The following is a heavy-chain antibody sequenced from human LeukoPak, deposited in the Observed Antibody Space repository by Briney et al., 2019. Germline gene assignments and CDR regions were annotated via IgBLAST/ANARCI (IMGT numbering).Heavy chain of an antibody. Sequence: GGSLRLSCAASGFTFSTYAMSWVRQAPGKGLEWVSAISGSGGSTYQSDSVKSRFTISRDNSKNTLYLQMNSLRVEDTAVYYCAKSQSSGWLYYFDYWGQGILVTVSS. CDR1: GFTFSTYA. CDR2: ISGSGGST. J-gene: IGHJ4*02. CDR3: AKSQSSGWLYYFDY. V-gene: IGHV3-23*01. D-gene: IGHD6-19*01.